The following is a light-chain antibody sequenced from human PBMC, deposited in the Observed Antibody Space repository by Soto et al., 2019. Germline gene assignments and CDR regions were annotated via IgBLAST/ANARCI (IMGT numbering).Light chain of an antibody. CDR2: GNS. V-gene: IGLV1-40*01. Sequence: QLVLTQPPSVSGAPGQRVTISCTGSSSNIGARYDVHWYQQLPGTAPKLLIYGNSNRPSGVPERFSGSKSGTSASLAITGLQAEDEADYYCQSYDSSLSGLYVFGTGTKVTVL. CDR3: QSYDSSLSGLYV. CDR1: SSNIGARYD. J-gene: IGLJ1*01.